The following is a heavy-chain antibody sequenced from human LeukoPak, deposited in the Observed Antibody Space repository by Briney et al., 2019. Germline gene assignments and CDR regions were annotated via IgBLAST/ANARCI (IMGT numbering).Heavy chain of an antibody. CDR3: ARRRGNFWSDYYAFDY. CDR2: VHLDGRT. D-gene: IGHD3-3*01. J-gene: IGHJ4*02. V-gene: IGHV4-4*02. CDR1: GGSVSSTNW. Sequence: SETLSLTCGVSGGSVSSTNWWTWIRPPPGKGLEWIGEVHLDGRTNFNPSLKSRLTMSVDLSENHVSLKLSSVPAADTAVYYCARRRGNFWSDYYAFDYWGLGTLVTISS.